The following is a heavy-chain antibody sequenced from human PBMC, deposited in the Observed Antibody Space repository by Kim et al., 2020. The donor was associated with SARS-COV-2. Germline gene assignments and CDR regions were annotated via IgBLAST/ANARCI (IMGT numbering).Heavy chain of an antibody. Sequence: GGSLRLSCAASGFTFSSYSMNWVRQAPGKGLEWVSYISSSSSTIYYADSVKGRFTISRDNAKNSLYLQMNSLRDEDTAVYYCARDSSGWYSFPAVIGDWGQGTLVTVSS. CDR1: GFTFSSYS. V-gene: IGHV3-48*02. CDR2: ISSSSSTI. CDR3: ARDSSGWYSFPAVIGD. J-gene: IGHJ4*02. D-gene: IGHD6-19*01.